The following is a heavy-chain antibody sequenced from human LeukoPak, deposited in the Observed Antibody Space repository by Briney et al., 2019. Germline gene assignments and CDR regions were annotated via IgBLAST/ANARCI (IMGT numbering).Heavy chain of an antibody. V-gene: IGHV1-3*01. D-gene: IGHD6-19*01. Sequence: ASVKVSRKASGYTFTSYAMHWVRQAPGQRLEWMGWINAGNGNTKYSQKFQGRVTITRDTSASTAYMELSSLRSEDTAVYYCARDRGFGSGWCGDLGYWGQGTLVTVSS. CDR1: GYTFTSYA. CDR2: INAGNGNT. J-gene: IGHJ4*02. CDR3: ARDRGFGSGWCGDLGY.